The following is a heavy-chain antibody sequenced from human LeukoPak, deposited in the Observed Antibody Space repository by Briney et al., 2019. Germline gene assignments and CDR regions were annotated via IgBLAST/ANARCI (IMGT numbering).Heavy chain of an antibody. Sequence: SETLSLTCTVSGGSISSYYWSWIRQPAGKGLEWIGHIYTTGSTNYNSSLKSRVTISVDKSKNQFSLKLSSVTAADTAVYYCARDLSVTTAFDNWFDPWGQGTLVTVSS. D-gene: IGHD4-17*01. CDR2: IYTTGST. V-gene: IGHV4-4*07. CDR3: ARDLSVTTAFDNWFDP. J-gene: IGHJ5*02. CDR1: GGSISSYY.